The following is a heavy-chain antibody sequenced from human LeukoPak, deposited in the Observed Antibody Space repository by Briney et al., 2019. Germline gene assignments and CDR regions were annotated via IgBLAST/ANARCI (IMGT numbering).Heavy chain of an antibody. Sequence: PSETLSLTCTVSGDSIGSYYWSWIRQSPGKGLEWIGDFSYSGSTNYNPSLKSRVTIAIATSKNHFSLKLSSLTAADTAVYFCARLRGYSHNWFAPWGQGTLVTVSS. CDR1: GDSIGSYY. D-gene: IGHD6-13*01. V-gene: IGHV4-59*08. CDR3: ARLRGYSHNWFAP. J-gene: IGHJ5*02. CDR2: FSYSGST.